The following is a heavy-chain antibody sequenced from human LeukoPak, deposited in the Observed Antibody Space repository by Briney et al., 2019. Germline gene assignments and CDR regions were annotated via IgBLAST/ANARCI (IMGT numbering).Heavy chain of an antibody. D-gene: IGHD3-22*01. Sequence: GGSLRLSCAASGFTFSSYVMSWVRQAPGKGLEWVSTISGSGGTTYYADSVKGRFTISRDNSKNTLYLQMSSLRAEDTALYYCAKDIIEGYDNSADAFDIWGQGTMVTVSS. J-gene: IGHJ3*02. CDR2: ISGSGGTT. CDR3: AKDIIEGYDNSADAFDI. CDR1: GFTFSSYV. V-gene: IGHV3-23*01.